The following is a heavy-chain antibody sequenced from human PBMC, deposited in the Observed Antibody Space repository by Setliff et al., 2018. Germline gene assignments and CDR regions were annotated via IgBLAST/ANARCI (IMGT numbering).Heavy chain of an antibody. CDR2: VNPSGGKT. D-gene: IGHD3-22*01. Sequence: ASVKVSCKTSGYGFTSHYFHWLRQAPGQGLEWMGIVNPSGGKTTLSQKFQGRVSMTADTSTSTAYMELRSLRSDDTAVYYCAARGPMDYDSSGYYYFDYWGQGTLVTVSS. CDR3: AARGPMDYDSSGYYYFDY. J-gene: IGHJ4*02. V-gene: IGHV1-46*01. CDR1: GYGFTSHY.